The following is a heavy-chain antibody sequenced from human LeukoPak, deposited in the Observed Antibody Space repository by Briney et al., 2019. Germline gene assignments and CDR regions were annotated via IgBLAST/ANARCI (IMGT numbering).Heavy chain of an antibody. V-gene: IGHV1-2*02. D-gene: IGHD3-10*01. CDR1: GYTFTGYY. CDR2: INPNSGGT. Sequence: ASVKVSCKASGYTFTGYYMHWVRQAPGQGLEWMGWINPNSGGTNYAQKFQGRATMTRDTSISTAYMELSRLRSDDTAVYYCARRWVRGVKSYYYYGMDVWGQGTTVTVSS. CDR3: ARRWVRGVKSYYYYGMDV. J-gene: IGHJ6*02.